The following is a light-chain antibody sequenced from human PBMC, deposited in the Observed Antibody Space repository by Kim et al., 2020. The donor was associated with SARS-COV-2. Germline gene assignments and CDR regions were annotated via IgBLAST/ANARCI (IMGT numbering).Light chain of an antibody. CDR2: DIT. J-gene: IGLJ2*01. Sequence: PGRTVTLTCASSTGAVTSGHFLYWFQHTPCQAPSPLIYDITPSHSWTPARFSGSLLGDKAALTLSGAQPVDEAEYYCLLYLSGVRVFGGGTQLTVL. CDR3: LLYLSGVRV. CDR1: TGAVTSGHF. V-gene: IGLV7-46*01.